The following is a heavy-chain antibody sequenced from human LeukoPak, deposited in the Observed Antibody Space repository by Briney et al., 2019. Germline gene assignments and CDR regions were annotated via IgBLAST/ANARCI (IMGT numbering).Heavy chain of an antibody. J-gene: IGHJ4*02. CDR1: GYTFTAYY. CDR2: INPTHGGT. CDR3: AIVTTADGY. Sequence: SVKVSCKASGYTFTAYYIHWVRQAPGQGLEWMGWINPTHGGTNYAQKFQGRVTMTRDASISTAYMEVGRLTSDDTAMYYCAIVTTADGYWGQGTLLTVSS. V-gene: IGHV1-2*02. D-gene: IGHD4-17*01.